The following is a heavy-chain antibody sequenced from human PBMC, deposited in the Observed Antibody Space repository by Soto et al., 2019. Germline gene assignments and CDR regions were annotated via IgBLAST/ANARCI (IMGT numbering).Heavy chain of an antibody. CDR2: ILVGSGNA. CDR3: AADLSCSGGSCYSSSAFDI. J-gene: IGHJ3*02. D-gene: IGHD2-15*01. Sequence: QRQLVQSGPEVKKPGTSVKVSCRASGFTFTSSAMQWVRQARGQRLEWIGWILVGSGNANYAQKFQERLTITRDMSTSTAYMELSNLRSEDAAVYYCAADLSCSGGSCYSSSAFDIWGQGTMVTVSS. CDR1: GFTFTSSA. V-gene: IGHV1-58*02.